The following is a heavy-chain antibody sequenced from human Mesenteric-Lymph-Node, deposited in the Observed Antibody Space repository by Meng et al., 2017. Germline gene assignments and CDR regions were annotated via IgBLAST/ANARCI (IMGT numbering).Heavy chain of an antibody. J-gene: IGHJ4*02. CDR1: GFTVSSNS. V-gene: IGHV3-23*04. CDR2: ITAAGIA. Sequence: VQLVESGGGLVKSGGSLRLSCAASGFTVSSNSMSWVRQAPGKGLEWVSVITAAGIAYYADSVKGRFSISRDTSKNTVYLQMNSLRAEDTAIYYCAKLVRNWGQGTLVTVSS. CDR3: AKLVRN.